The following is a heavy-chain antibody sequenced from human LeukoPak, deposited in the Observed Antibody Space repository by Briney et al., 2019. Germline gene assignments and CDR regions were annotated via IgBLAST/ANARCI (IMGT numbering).Heavy chain of an antibody. CDR1: GFTFSSYW. V-gene: IGHV3-7*01. J-gene: IGHJ4*02. Sequence: GGSLRLSCVASGFTFSSYWMSWVRQAPGKGLEWVANINQDGSKKYYVDSVRGRFTISRDNAKNSLYLQMDSLRVEDTAMYHCATSRSFTTVREFDHWGQGTLVAVSS. CDR2: INQDGSKK. CDR3: ATSRSFTTVREFDH. D-gene: IGHD4-17*01.